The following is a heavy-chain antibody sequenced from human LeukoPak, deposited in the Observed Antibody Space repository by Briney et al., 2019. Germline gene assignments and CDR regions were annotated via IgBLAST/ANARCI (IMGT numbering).Heavy chain of an antibody. CDR2: ISGSGGST. CDR3: AKDAHSSGWYKLEYRYFDY. D-gene: IGHD6-19*01. CDR1: GFTFSSYA. Sequence: GASLRLSCAASGFTFSSYAMSWVRQAPRKGLEWVSAISGSGGSTYYADSVKGRFTISRDNSKNTLYLQMNSLRAEDTAVYYCAKDAHSSGWYKLEYRYFDYWGQGTLVTVSS. V-gene: IGHV3-23*01. J-gene: IGHJ4*02.